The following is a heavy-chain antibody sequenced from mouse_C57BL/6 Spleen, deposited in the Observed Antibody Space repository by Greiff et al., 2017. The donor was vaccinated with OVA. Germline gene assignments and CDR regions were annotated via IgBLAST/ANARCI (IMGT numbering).Heavy chain of an antibody. V-gene: IGHV5-17*01. Sequence: EVQLVESGGGLVKPGGSLKLSCAASGFTFSDYGMHWVRQAPEKGLEWVAYICSGSSTTYYADTVKGRFTISKDNAKNTLFLQMTSLKSEDAAMCCRARRGKNSIDYWGQGTSVTVSS. D-gene: IGHD2-1*01. CDR1: GFTFSDYG. CDR2: ICSGSSTT. J-gene: IGHJ4*01. CDR3: ARRGKNSIDY.